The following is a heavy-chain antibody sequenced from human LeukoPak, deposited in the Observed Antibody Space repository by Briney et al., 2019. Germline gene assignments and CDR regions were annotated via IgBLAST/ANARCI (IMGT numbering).Heavy chain of an antibody. D-gene: IGHD2-2*02. V-gene: IGHV3-21*01. CDR2: ISSSSSYI. J-gene: IGHJ6*03. CDR3: ARPQVPCTSCYSYYYYYMDV. CDR1: GFTFSSYS. Sequence: PGGSLRLSCAASGFTFSSYSMNWVRQAPGKGLEWVSSISSSSSYIYYADSVKGRFTISRDNAKNSLYLQMNSLRAEDTAVYYCARPQVPCTSCYSYYYYYMDVWGKGTTVTVSS.